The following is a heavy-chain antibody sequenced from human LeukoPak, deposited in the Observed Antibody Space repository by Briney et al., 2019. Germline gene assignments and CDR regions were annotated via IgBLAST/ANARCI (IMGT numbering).Heavy chain of an antibody. CDR1: GFTFSSYG. J-gene: IGHJ4*02. CDR3: AKDEQDNSGSYLLSLYYFAY. CDR2: IWYDGSNK. D-gene: IGHD3-10*01. V-gene: IGHV3-33*06. Sequence: PGGSLRLSCAAPGFTFSSYGMHWVRQAPGKGLEWVADIWYDGSNKYYADSVKGRFTIARDNSKNTLYLQMNSLRAEDTAVYYCAKDEQDNSGSYLLSLYYFAYGGQGTLVTVSS.